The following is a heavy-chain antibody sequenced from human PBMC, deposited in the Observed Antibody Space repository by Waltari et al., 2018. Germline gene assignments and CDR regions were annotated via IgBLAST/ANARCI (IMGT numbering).Heavy chain of an antibody. CDR2: IFYPGNT. D-gene: IGHD2-2*01. CDR1: GGSISGFY. V-gene: IGHV4-59*01. CDR3: ARLGGDRFGSLRHCGPASCTTWIDP. Sequence: VLLEESGPGLVKPSETLSLTCTVSGGSISGFYWTWIRQPPGQGLEYIGYIFYPGNTNYNPSLKSRVIISVDTSRNQFSLKMRSLTAADTAVYYCARLGGDRFGSLRHCGPASCTTWIDPWGRGTLVTVSS. J-gene: IGHJ5*02.